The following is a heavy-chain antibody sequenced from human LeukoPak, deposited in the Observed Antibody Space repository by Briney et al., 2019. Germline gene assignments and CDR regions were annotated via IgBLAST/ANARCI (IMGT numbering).Heavy chain of an antibody. CDR3: ARGPTESMVRGVITGKFDY. CDR1: GGSISSYY. Sequence: PSETLSLTCTVSGGSISSYYWSWIRQPAGKGLEWIGRIYTSGSTNYNPSLKSRVTMSVDTSKNQFSLKLSSVTAADTAEYYCARGPTESMVRGVITGKFDYWGQGTLVTVSS. V-gene: IGHV4-4*07. J-gene: IGHJ4*02. CDR2: IYTSGST. D-gene: IGHD3-10*01.